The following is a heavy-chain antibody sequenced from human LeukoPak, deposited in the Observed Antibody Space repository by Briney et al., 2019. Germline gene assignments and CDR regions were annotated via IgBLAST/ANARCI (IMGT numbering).Heavy chain of an antibody. J-gene: IGHJ4*02. V-gene: IGHV4-59*08. Sequence: PSETLSLTCTVSGGSISSYYWSWIRQPPGKGLEWIVYIYSSGSTNYNPSLKSRVTISVDTSKNQFSLKLTSVTAADTAVYYCARTYYFGSGSYHFDYWGQGALVTVSS. D-gene: IGHD3-10*01. CDR2: IYSSGST. CDR3: ARTYYFGSGSYHFDY. CDR1: GGSISSYY.